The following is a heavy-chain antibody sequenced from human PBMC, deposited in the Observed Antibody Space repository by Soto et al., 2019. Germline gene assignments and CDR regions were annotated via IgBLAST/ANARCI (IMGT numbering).Heavy chain of an antibody. J-gene: IGHJ6*02. Sequence: PGGSLRLSCAASGFAFRSYGLHWVRQAPGTGLEWVPLISYDGSNKYSADSVQGRFTISRDNSKNTLYLQMNSLRAEDTAVYYCAKDTNAIFGVVTRYYYYYYYGMDVWGQGTTVTVSS. V-gene: IGHV3-30*18. CDR2: ISYDGSNK. CDR1: GFAFRSYG. D-gene: IGHD3-3*01. CDR3: AKDTNAIFGVVTRYYYYYYYGMDV.